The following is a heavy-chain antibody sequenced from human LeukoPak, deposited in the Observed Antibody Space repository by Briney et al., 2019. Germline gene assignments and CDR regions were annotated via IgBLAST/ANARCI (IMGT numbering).Heavy chain of an antibody. D-gene: IGHD6-13*01. Sequence: GGSLRLSCSASGYIFSSYWMHWVRQAPGEGLVWVSRIDTDGTITSYADSVKGRFTISRDNAKNTLYLQMNSLRAEDTAVYYCAKSHQQLVRNPIDYWGQGTLVTVSS. CDR2: IDTDGTIT. CDR3: AKSHQQLVRNPIDY. CDR1: GYIFSSYW. V-gene: IGHV3-74*01. J-gene: IGHJ4*02.